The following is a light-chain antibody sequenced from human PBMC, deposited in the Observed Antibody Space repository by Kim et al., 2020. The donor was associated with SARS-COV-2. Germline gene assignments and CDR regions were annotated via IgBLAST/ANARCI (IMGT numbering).Light chain of an antibody. CDR1: SEHDSYT. V-gene: IGLV4-69*01. J-gene: IGLJ3*02. CDR2: VKKDGSH. CDR3: QTWDTDTRV. Sequence: SEKFTCTLSSEHDSYTIAWHQQQPERGARFLMKVKKDGSHTKADGIPDRFSASSSGAERYLTISRVQSEDEADYFCQTWDTDTRVFGGGTKVTVL.